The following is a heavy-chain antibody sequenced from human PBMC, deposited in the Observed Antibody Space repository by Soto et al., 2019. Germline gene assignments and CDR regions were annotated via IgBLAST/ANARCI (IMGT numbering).Heavy chain of an antibody. CDR1: GYSFSRYW. CDR3: ARNKGYCRSTSCYGMDG. V-gene: IGHV5-51*01. CDR2: IYPGDSDT. Sequence: GESLKISCKGSGYSFSRYWIVWVPQMPWKGLEWMGTIYPGDSDTRYSPSFQGQVTISADKSISTAYLQWNSLKASDTAMYFCARNKGYCRSTSCYGMDGWGQGAAVTVSS. J-gene: IGHJ6*02. D-gene: IGHD2-2*01.